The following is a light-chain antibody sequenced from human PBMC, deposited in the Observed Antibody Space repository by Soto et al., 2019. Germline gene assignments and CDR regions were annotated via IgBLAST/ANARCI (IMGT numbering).Light chain of an antibody. J-gene: IGKJ5*01. Sequence: IVMTQSPATLSVSPCERVTLSCRASQSVNSNFAWYQQKPGQAPRLLIYGASTRATGIPARFSGSGSGTDFTLTISSLEPEDFALYYCQQRSNWPITFGQGTRLEIK. CDR3: QQRSNWPIT. V-gene: IGKV3-15*01. CDR1: QSVNSN. CDR2: GAS.